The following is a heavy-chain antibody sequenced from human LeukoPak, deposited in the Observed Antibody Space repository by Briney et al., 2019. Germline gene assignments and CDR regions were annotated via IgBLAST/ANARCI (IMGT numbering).Heavy chain of an antibody. Sequence: GGSLRLSCAASGFTFSGYAIHWVRQAPGKGLEWVTLTSYDGSNKYYADSVKGRFTISRDNSKNTLYLQMNSLRAEDTAVYYCASGIVVVIARPGAFDIWGQGTMVTVSS. CDR3: ASGIVVVIARPGAFDI. V-gene: IGHV3-30-3*01. CDR1: GFTFSGYA. CDR2: TSYDGSNK. J-gene: IGHJ3*02. D-gene: IGHD2-21*01.